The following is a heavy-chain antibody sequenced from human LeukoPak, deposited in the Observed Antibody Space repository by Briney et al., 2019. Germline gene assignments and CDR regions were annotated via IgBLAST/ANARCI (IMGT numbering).Heavy chain of an antibody. CDR3: ATYYLEYFQH. D-gene: IGHD3-10*01. Sequence: SEALSLTCTVSGGSISSGGYYWSWIRQHPGKGLEWIGYIYYSGSTYYNPSLKSRVTISVDTSKNQFSLKLSSVTAADTAVYYCATYYLEYFQHWGQGTLVTVSS. CDR1: GGSISSGGYY. J-gene: IGHJ1*01. CDR2: IYYSGST. V-gene: IGHV4-31*03.